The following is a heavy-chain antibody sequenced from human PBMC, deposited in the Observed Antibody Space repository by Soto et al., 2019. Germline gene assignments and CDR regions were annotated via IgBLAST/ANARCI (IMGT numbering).Heavy chain of an antibody. J-gene: IGHJ6*02. V-gene: IGHV4-39*01. CDR2: IYYSGST. Sequence: ASETLSLTCTVSGGSTSSSSYYWGWIRQPPGKGLEWIGSIYYSGSTYYNPSLKSRVTISVDTSKNQFSLKLSSVTAADTAVYYCARLLRYFDWLSQYGMDVWGQGTTVTVSS. CDR1: GGSTSSSSYY. D-gene: IGHD3-9*01. CDR3: ARLLRYFDWLSQYGMDV.